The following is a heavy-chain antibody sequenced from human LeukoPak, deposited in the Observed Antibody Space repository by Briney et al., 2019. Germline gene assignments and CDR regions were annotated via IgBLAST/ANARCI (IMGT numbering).Heavy chain of an antibody. CDR1: GGTFSSYA. V-gene: IGHV1-69*04. Sequence: ASVKVSCKASGGTFSSYAISWVRQAPGQGLEWMGRIIPILGIANYAQKFQGRVTITADKSTSTAYMELSSLRSEDTAVYYCARGSYDILTGYYVFDYWGQGTLVTVSS. J-gene: IGHJ4*02. D-gene: IGHD3-9*01. CDR2: IIPILGIA. CDR3: ARGSYDILTGYYVFDY.